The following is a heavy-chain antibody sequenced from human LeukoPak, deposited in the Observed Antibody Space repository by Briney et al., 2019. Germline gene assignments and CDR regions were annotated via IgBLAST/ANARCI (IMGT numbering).Heavy chain of an antibody. V-gene: IGHV3-23*01. J-gene: IGHJ5*02. Sequence: QAGGSLRLSCAASGFTFSSYAMSWVRQAPGKGLEWVSAISGSGGSTYYADSVKGRFIISRDNSKNTLYLQMNSLRAEDTAVYYCAKDVWLRGWFDPWSQGTLVTVSS. D-gene: IGHD3-10*01. CDR1: GFTFSSYA. CDR3: AKDVWLRGWFDP. CDR2: ISGSGGST.